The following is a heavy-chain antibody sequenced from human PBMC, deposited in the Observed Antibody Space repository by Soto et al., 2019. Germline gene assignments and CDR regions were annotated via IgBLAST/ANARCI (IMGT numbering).Heavy chain of an antibody. CDR2: INAGNGNT. V-gene: IGHV1-3*01. J-gene: IGHJ4*02. Sequence: ASVKVSCKASGYTFTSYAMHWVRQAPGQRLEWMGWINAGNGNTKYSQKFQGRVTITRDTSASTAYMELSSLRSEDTAVYYCAREGVAASKADYWGQGTLVTVSS. CDR3: AREGVAASKADY. CDR1: GYTFTSYA. D-gene: IGHD2-15*01.